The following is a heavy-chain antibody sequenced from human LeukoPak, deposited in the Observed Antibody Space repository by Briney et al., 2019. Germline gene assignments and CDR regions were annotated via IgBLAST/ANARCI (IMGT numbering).Heavy chain of an antibody. CDR3: ARYRDGYNYDY. CDR2: IYASGST. J-gene: IGHJ4*02. Sequence: EWIGRIYASGSTNYNPSLKSRVTISVDTSKNQFSLKLSSVTAADTAVYYCARYRDGYNYDYWGQGTLVTVSS. D-gene: IGHD5-24*01. V-gene: IGHV4-59*10.